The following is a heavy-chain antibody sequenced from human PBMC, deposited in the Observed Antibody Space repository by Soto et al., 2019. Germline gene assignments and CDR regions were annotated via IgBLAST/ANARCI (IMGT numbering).Heavy chain of an antibody. V-gene: IGHV3-30*18. CDR2: VTFEGSNK. J-gene: IGHJ4*02. CDR3: AKDPVYYYGNDGH. Sequence: GGSLRLSCAAAGFSFSGDGMHWVRQAPGKGLEWVAVVTFEGSNKYYADSVKGRFTISRDTSSDTLYLQMNSLRADDTAVYFCAKDPVYYYGNDGHWGQGTLVTVSS. D-gene: IGHD3-10*01. CDR1: GFSFSGDG.